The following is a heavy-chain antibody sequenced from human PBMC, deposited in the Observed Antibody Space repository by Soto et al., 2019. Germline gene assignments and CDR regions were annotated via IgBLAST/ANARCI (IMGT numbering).Heavy chain of an antibody. CDR1: GFTFSSYG. V-gene: IGHV3-30*18. Sequence: QVQLVESGGGVVQPGRSLRLSCAASGFTFSSYGMHWVRQAPGKGLEWVAVISYDGSNKYYADSVKGRFTISRDNSKNTLYLQMNSLRAEDTAVYYCAKDLRYLEWLPYDSFDYWGQGTLVTVSS. CDR3: AKDLRYLEWLPYDSFDY. J-gene: IGHJ4*02. CDR2: ISYDGSNK. D-gene: IGHD3-3*01.